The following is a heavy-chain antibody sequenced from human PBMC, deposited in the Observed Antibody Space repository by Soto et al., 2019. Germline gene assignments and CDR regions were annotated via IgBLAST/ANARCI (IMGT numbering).Heavy chain of an antibody. CDR2: ISAYNGNT. CDR1: GYTFTSYG. Sequence: QVQLVQSGAEVKKPGASVKVSCKASGYTFTSYGISWVRQAPGQGLEWMGWISAYNGNTNYAQKLQGRVTMTTDTSTSTAYMELRSLRSDDTAVYYCARDRYYYDSSGYPDAFDIWGQGTMVIVSS. CDR3: ARDRYYYDSSGYPDAFDI. V-gene: IGHV1-18*01. J-gene: IGHJ3*02. D-gene: IGHD3-22*01.